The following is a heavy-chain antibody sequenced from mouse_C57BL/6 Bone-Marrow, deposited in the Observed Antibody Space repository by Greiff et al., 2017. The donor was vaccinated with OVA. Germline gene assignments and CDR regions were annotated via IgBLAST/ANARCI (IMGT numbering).Heavy chain of an antibody. CDR2: ISNGGGST. D-gene: IGHD2-4*01. V-gene: IGHV5-12*01. CDR3: ARHDYSNYAMDY. J-gene: IGHJ4*01. CDR1: GFTFSDYY. Sequence: EVQVVESGGGLVQPGGSLKLSCAASGFTFSDYYMYWVRQTPEKRLEWVAYISNGGGSTYYPDTVKGRFTISRDNAKNTLYLQMSRLKSEDTAMYYCARHDYSNYAMDYWGQGTSVTVSS.